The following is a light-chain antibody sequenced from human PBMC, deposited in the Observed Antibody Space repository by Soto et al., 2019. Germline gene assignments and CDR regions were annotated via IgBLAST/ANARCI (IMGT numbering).Light chain of an antibody. J-gene: IGLJ2*01. CDR2: GND. Sequence: QSVLTQPPSASGTPGQRVTISCSGSNSNIGNNTVNWYQQLPGTAPKLLIYGNDRRTSGVPDRFSGSKSGTSASLANSGLQSEDEADYFCVAWDDSLNGPVFGGGTKLTVL. CDR1: NSNIGNNT. V-gene: IGLV1-44*01. CDR3: VAWDDSLNGPV.